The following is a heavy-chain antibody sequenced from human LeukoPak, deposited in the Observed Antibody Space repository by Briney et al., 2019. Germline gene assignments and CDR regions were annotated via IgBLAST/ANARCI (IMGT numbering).Heavy chain of an antibody. CDR3: AKDFSFTMVRGACPNWFDP. D-gene: IGHD3-10*01. Sequence: GGSLRLSCVASGFTFSSYAMSWVRQAPGKGLEWVSAISGSGISTYYADSVKGRFTISRDNSKNTLYLQMNSLRAEDTAVYYCAKDFSFTMVRGACPNWFDPWGQGTLVTVSS. J-gene: IGHJ5*02. CDR2: ISGSGIST. V-gene: IGHV3-23*01. CDR1: GFTFSSYA.